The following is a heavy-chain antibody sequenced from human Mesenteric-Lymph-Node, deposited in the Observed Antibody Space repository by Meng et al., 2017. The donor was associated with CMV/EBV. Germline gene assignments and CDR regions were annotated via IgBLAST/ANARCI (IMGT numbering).Heavy chain of an antibody. J-gene: IGHJ6*02. CDR2: ISYDGSNK. D-gene: IGHD2-21*01. CDR1: GFTFSSYA. CDR3: ARDLEVRGYGMDV. V-gene: IGHV3-30*04. Sequence: GGSLRLSSAASGFTFSSYAMHWVRQAPGKGLEWVAVISYDGSNKYYADSVKGRFTISRDNSKNTLYLQMNSLRAEDTAVYYCARDLEVRGYGMDVWGQGTTVTVSS.